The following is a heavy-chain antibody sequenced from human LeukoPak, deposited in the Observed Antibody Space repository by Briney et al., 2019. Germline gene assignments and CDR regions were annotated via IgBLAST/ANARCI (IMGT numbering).Heavy chain of an antibody. J-gene: IGHJ4*02. V-gene: IGHV3-23*01. CDR1: GFAFSLYA. CDR2: ISAGGSST. CDR3: AKCWDSNASCSPDY. Sequence: GGSLRLSCAASGFAFSLYAMSWVRQAPGKGLEWVSSISAGGSSTYYSDSVKGRFTISRDNSENTLYLQMNSLRAEDAAIYYCAKCWDSNASCSPDYWGQGTLVTVSS. D-gene: IGHD2-15*01.